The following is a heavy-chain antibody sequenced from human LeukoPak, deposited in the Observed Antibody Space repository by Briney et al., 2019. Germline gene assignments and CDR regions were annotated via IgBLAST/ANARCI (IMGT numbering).Heavy chain of an antibody. CDR1: GGSISSGGYY. CDR3: AREAGYDYSKNGDYYYYYMDV. D-gene: IGHD4-11*01. CDR2: IYYSGST. J-gene: IGHJ6*03. Sequence: SQTLSLTCTVSGGSISSGGYYWSWIRQHPGKGLEWIGYIYYSGSTYYNPSLKSRVTISVDTSKNQFSLKLSSVTAADTAVYYCAREAGYDYSKNGDYYYYYMDVWGKGTTVTVSS. V-gene: IGHV4-31*03.